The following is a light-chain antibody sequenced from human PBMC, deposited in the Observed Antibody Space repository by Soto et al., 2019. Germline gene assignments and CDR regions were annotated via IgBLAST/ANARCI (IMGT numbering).Light chain of an antibody. Sequence: DIQMTQSPSTLSASVGDRVTITCRASQSISSWLAWYQHKPGKAPKLLIYKASSLESGVPSRFSGSGSGTEFTLTIYSLQPDDFATYYCQQYNTYSSGTFDRGTKVEIK. CDR1: QSISSW. J-gene: IGKJ1*01. CDR2: KAS. CDR3: QQYNTYSSGT. V-gene: IGKV1-5*03.